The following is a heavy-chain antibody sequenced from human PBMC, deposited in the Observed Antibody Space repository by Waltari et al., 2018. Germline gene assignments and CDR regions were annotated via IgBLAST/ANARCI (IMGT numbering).Heavy chain of an antibody. D-gene: IGHD6-19*01. J-gene: IGHJ4*02. CDR1: GGSFSGYY. CDR2: INHSGST. V-gene: IGHV4-34*01. CDR3: ASLEIPRPYSSGCWAY. Sequence: QVQLQQWGAGLLKPSETLSLTCAVYGGSFSGYYWSWIRQPPGKGLEWIGEINHSGSTNYSPSLKSRVTISVDTSKNQFSLKLSSVTAADTAVYYCASLEIPRPYSSGCWAYWGQGTLVTVSS.